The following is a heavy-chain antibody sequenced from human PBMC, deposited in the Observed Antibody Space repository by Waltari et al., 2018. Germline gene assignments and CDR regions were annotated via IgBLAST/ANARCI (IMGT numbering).Heavy chain of an antibody. CDR3: ARGTQAFFDY. Sequence: QVQLVQSGAVVTKPGSSVKVSCKAPGGTFISSAIRWVRQAPGQGLEWMGGIIPIFGTANYAQKFQGRVTITADESTSTAYMELSSLRSEDTAVYYCARGTQAFFDYWGQGTLVTVSS. CDR1: GGTFISSA. V-gene: IGHV1-69*01. J-gene: IGHJ4*02. CDR2: IIPIFGTA.